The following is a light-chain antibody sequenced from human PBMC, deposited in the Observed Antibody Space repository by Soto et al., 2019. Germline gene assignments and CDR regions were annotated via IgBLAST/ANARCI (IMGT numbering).Light chain of an antibody. J-gene: IGLJ1*01. CDR1: RSEVGSNNR. CDR3: TSYTSSTTPVV. CDR2: DVS. V-gene: IGLV2-18*02. Sequence: SVLPQPPSVFGSLGKSATISCPGTRSEVGSNNRVSWYQQPPGTAPKLMLYDVSNRPSGVPDRFSGSKSGNTASLTISGLQAVDEADYYCTSYTSSTTPVVFGTGTKVTVL.